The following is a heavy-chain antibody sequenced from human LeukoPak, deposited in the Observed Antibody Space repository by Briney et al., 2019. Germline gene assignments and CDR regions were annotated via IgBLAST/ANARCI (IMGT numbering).Heavy chain of an antibody. CDR3: ARDYYDSSGYYYVDY. CDR1: GGTFSSYA. Sequence: SVKVSCKASGGTFSSYAISWVRQAPGQGLEWMGRIIPILGIANYAQKFQGRVTITADKSTSTAYMELSSLRSEDTAVYYCARDYYDSSGYYYVDYRGQGTLVTVSS. D-gene: IGHD3-22*01. J-gene: IGHJ4*02. CDR2: IIPILGIA. V-gene: IGHV1-69*04.